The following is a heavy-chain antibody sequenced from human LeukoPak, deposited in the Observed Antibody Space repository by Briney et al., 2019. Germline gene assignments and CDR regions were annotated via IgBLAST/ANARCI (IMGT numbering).Heavy chain of an antibody. V-gene: IGHV4-61*01. CDR1: GGPFSSGSYY. J-gene: IGHJ4*02. CDR2: IYYSGST. D-gene: IGHD4-4*01. CDR3: VRDYSNFVQGD. Sequence: SETLSLTCTVSGGPFSSGSYYWSWIRQPPGKGLEWIGYIYYSGSTNYNPSLKSRVTISVDTSKNQFSLKLSSVTATDTAVYYCVRDYSNFVQGDWGQGTLVTVSS.